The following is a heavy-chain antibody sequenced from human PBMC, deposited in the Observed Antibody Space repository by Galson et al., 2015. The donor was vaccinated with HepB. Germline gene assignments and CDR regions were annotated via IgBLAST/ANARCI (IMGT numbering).Heavy chain of an antibody. CDR3: AKHRGSQYSYYYVDV. CDR2: GGSGGSR. V-gene: IGHV3-23*01. J-gene: IGHJ6*03. Sequence: SLRLSCATSGFSFGTYGMSWARQSPGKGLEWVSYGGSGGSRYYADSVKGRFTIARGNAKNTLYLQMHSLRAEDTAIYYCAKHRGSQYSYYYVDVWGKGTTVTVSS. D-gene: IGHD2/OR15-2a*01. CDR1: GFSFGTYG.